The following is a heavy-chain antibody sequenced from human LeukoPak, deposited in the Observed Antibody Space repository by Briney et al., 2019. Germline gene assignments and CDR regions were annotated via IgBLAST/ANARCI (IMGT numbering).Heavy chain of an antibody. V-gene: IGHV3-23*01. CDR3: AKVWGSYSTGYFDY. Sequence: NPGGSLRLSCAASGFTFSSYWMSWVRQAPGKGLEWVSAISGSGGSIYYTDSVKGRFTISRDNSKNTLFLQMNSLRAEDTAVYYCAKVWGSYSTGYFDYWGQGTLVTVSS. CDR1: GFTFSSYW. J-gene: IGHJ4*02. CDR2: ISGSGGSI. D-gene: IGHD1-26*01.